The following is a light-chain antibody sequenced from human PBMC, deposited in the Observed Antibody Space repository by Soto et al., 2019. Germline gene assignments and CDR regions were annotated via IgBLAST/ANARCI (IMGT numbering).Light chain of an antibody. CDR2: EVS. Sequence: QPVLTQPRSVSGSPGQSVTISCTGTSSDVGGYNYVSWYQQHPGKAPKLMIYEVSNRPSGVSNRFSGSKSGNTASLTISGLQAEDEADYYCSSYTRSSTRVFGGGTKLTVL. CDR3: SSYTRSSTRV. V-gene: IGLV2-14*01. J-gene: IGLJ3*02. CDR1: SSDVGGYNY.